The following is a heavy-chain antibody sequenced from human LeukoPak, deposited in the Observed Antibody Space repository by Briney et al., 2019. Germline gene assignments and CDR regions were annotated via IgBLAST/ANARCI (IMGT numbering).Heavy chain of an antibody. D-gene: IGHD3-16*01. J-gene: IGHJ5*02. CDR2: IIPILGIA. CDR1: GGTFSSYA. Sequence: SVKVSCKASGGTFSSYAISWVRQAPGQGLEWMGRIIPILGIANYAQKFQGRVTITADKSTSTAYMELSRLRSDDTAVYYCARGPPDDNWFDPWGQGTLVTVSS. CDR3: ARGPPDDNWFDP. V-gene: IGHV1-69*04.